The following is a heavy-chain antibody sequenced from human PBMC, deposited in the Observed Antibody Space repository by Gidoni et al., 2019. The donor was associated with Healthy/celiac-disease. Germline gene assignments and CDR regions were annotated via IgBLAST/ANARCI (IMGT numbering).Heavy chain of an antibody. D-gene: IGHD3-16*02. Sequence: EVQLLESGGGLVQPGGSLRLSCAASGFTFSSYAMSWVRQAPGKGLEWVSAISGSGGSTYYADSVKGRFTISRDNSKNTLYLQMNSLRAEDTAVYYCANGRIRLGELSLLYAWHFQHWGQGTLVTVSS. V-gene: IGHV3-23*01. CDR2: ISGSGGST. J-gene: IGHJ1*01. CDR1: GFTFSSYA. CDR3: ANGRIRLGELSLLYAWHFQH.